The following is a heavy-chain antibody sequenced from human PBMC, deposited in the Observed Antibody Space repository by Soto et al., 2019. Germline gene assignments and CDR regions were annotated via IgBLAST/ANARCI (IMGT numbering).Heavy chain of an antibody. D-gene: IGHD3-9*01. V-gene: IGHV3-30-3*01. CDR2: ISYDGSNK. Sequence: PGGSLRLACAASGFTFSSYAMHWVRQAPGKGLEWVAVISYDGSNKYYADSVKGRFTISRDNSKNTLYLQMNSLRAEDTALFYCARVELRYFDCLLPWAYWGQGTLVTVSS. J-gene: IGHJ4*02. CDR3: ARVELRYFDCLLPWAY. CDR1: GFTFSSYA.